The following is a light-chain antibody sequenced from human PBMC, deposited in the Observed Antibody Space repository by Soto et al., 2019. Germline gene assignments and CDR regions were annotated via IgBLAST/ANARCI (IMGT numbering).Light chain of an antibody. Sequence: DIQTPPSPCSLSASIGARVTIICQASQDISIYLNWYQHKPGKATNLLIYDASTLETGVPSRFSGSGSGTDFTFTISSLQPEDIATYYCQQYDNLSATVGRGTKVDIK. V-gene: IGKV1-33*01. CDR2: DAS. CDR3: QQYDNLSAT. J-gene: IGKJ4*01. CDR1: QDISIY.